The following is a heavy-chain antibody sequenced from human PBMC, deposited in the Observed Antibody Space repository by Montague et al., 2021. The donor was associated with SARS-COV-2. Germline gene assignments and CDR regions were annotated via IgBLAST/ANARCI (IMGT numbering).Heavy chain of an antibody. J-gene: IGHJ4*01. Sequence: SLRLSCAASGFTFSSFGMHWVRQPPGKGLEWVALLSYDGSNQNYADSVKGRFTISRDNSKNTLFLQMNSLRVEDTAVYYCAKDLTYYAAGRYLIAYQLDYWGHGSLVTVSS. V-gene: IGHV3-30*18. CDR1: GFTFSSFG. D-gene: IGHD3-10*01. CDR3: AKDLTYYAAGRYLIAYQLDY. CDR2: LSYDGSNQ.